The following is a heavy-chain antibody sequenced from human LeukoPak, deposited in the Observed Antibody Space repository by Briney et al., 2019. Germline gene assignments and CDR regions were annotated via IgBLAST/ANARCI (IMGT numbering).Heavy chain of an antibody. Sequence: SETLSLTCTVSGGSISSYYWSWIRQPPGKGLEWIGYIYTSGSTNYNPSLKSRVTISVDTSKNQFSLKLSSVTAADTAVYYCARRELSYCSSTSCYTGAFDIWGQGTMVTVSS. V-gene: IGHV4-4*09. CDR3: ARRELSYCSSTSCYTGAFDI. D-gene: IGHD2-2*02. CDR1: GGSISSYY. CDR2: IYTSGST. J-gene: IGHJ3*02.